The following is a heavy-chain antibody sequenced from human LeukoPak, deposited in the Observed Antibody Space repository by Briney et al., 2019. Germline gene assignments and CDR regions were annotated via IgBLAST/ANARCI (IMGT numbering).Heavy chain of an antibody. D-gene: IGHD3-22*01. V-gene: IGHV4-38-2*02. CDR1: GYSISSGYY. J-gene: IGHJ5*02. CDR2: IYHSGST. Sequence: RSSETLSLTCTVSGYSISSGYYWCWIRQPPGKGLEWIGSIYHSGSTYYNPSLKSRVTISVDTSKNQFSLKLTSVTAADTAVYYCARDLDYYDSTWFDPWGQGTLVTVSS. CDR3: ARDLDYYDSTWFDP.